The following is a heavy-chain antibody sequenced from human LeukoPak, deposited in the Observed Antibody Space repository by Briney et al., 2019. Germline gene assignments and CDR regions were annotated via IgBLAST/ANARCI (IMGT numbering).Heavy chain of an antibody. V-gene: IGHV3-9*01. Sequence: GGSLRLSCAASGFTFDVYAMHWVRQAPGKGLEWVSGISWNSGSIGYADSVKGRFTISRDNAKNSLYLQMNSLRAEDTALYYCAKASYYYDSSGYYSFDYWGQGTLVTVSS. D-gene: IGHD3-22*01. CDR1: GFTFDVYA. CDR2: ISWNSGSI. J-gene: IGHJ4*02. CDR3: AKASYYYDSSGYYSFDY.